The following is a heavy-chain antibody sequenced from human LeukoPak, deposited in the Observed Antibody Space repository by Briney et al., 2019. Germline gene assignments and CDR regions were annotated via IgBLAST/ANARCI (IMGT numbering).Heavy chain of an antibody. CDR1: GGSISSSSYY. CDR3: ARVASGSYYNWFDP. D-gene: IGHD1-26*01. CDR2: IYYSGST. V-gene: IGHV4-39*07. Sequence: PSETLSLTCTVSGGSISSSSYYWGWIRQPPGKGLEWIGSIYYSGSTYYNPSLKSRVTISVDTSKNQFSLKLSSVTAADTAVYYCARVASGSYYNWFDPWGQGTLVTVSS. J-gene: IGHJ5*02.